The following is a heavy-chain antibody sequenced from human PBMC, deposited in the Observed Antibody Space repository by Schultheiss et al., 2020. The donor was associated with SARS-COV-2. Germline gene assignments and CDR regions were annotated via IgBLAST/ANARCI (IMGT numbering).Heavy chain of an antibody. J-gene: IGHJ4*02. V-gene: IGHV3-33*06. CDR3: AKFSSSSGKD. D-gene: IGHD6-13*01. CDR1: GFTFSSYG. CDR2: IWYDGSNM. Sequence: GGSLRLSCAASGFTFSSYGMHWVRQAPGKGLEWVAVIWYDGSNMYYAESVKGRLTISRDNSRNTLYLQMNSLRAEDTAVYYCAKFSSSSGKDWGQGTLVTVSS.